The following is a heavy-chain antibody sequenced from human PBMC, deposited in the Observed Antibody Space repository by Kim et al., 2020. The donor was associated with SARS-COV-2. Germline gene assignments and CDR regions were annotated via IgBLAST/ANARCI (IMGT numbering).Heavy chain of an antibody. CDR1: GGSVSSGSYY. CDR2: IYYSGST. D-gene: IGHD2-15*01. J-gene: IGHJ6*02. V-gene: IGHV4-61*01. Sequence: SETLSLTCTVSGGSVSSGSYYWSWIRQPPGKGLEWIGYIYYSGSTNYNPSLKSRVTISVDTSKNQFSLKLSSVTAADTAVYYCAREGYCSGGSCFGGVLGGMDVWGQGTTVTVSS. CDR3: AREGYCSGGSCFGGVLGGMDV.